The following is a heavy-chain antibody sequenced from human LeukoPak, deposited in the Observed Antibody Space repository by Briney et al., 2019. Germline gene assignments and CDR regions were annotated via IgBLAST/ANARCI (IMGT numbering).Heavy chain of an antibody. CDR3: AKAGSYYDTLYDA. J-gene: IGHJ5*02. Sequence: RSSETLSLTCTVSGGSVSSASYYWSWIRQPPGKGLEWIGYIYHSGSTNYNPSLKSRVIISVDTSKNQFSLKLSSVTAADTAVYYCAKAGSYYDTLYDAWGQGTLVTVSS. CDR2: IYHSGST. V-gene: IGHV4-61*01. CDR1: GGSVSSASYY. D-gene: IGHD3-22*01.